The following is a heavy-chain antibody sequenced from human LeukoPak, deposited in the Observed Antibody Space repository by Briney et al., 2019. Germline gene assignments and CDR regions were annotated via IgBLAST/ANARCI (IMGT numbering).Heavy chain of an antibody. D-gene: IGHD6-6*01. Sequence: GGSLRLSCAASGFTFDDYGMSWVRQAPGKGLEWVSGINWNGGSTGYADSVKGRFTISRDNAKNSLYLQMNSLRAEDTALYYCARAGSSSSQNYYYYYMDVWGKGTTVTVSS. CDR1: GFTFDDYG. CDR3: ARAGSSSSQNYYYYYMDV. CDR2: INWNGGST. V-gene: IGHV3-20*04. J-gene: IGHJ6*03.